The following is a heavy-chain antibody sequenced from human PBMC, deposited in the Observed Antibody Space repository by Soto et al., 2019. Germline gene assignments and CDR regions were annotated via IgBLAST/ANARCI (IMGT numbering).Heavy chain of an antibody. CDR2: IYPGDSDT. CDR3: ARLYYGSGSYYHAAGY. V-gene: IGHV5-51*01. J-gene: IGHJ4*02. CDR1: GYSFTSYW. Sequence: GESLKISCKGSGYSFTSYWIGWVRQMPGKGLEWMGIIYPGDSDTRYSPSFQGQVTISADKSISTAYLQWSSLKASDTAMYYCARLYYGSGSYYHAAGYWGQGTLVTVSS. D-gene: IGHD3-10*01.